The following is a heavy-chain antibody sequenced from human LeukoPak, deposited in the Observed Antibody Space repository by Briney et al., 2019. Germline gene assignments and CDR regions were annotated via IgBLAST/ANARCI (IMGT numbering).Heavy chain of an antibody. J-gene: IGHJ4*02. CDR2: ISTSSSYI. CDR3: ARLREIPVFGVVTKSTSYFDY. Sequence: GGSLRLSCAASGFTFSGYNMNWVRQAPGKGLEWVSSISTSSSYIYYADSVKGRFTISRHNAKNSLYLQMNSLIVEDTAVYYCARLREIPVFGVVTKSTSYFDYWGQGTLVTVSS. CDR1: GFTFSGYN. D-gene: IGHD3-3*01. V-gene: IGHV3-21*06.